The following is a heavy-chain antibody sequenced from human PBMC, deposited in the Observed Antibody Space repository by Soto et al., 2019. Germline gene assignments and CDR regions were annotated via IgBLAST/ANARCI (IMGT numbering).Heavy chain of an antibody. CDR3: AREDRTNGYNYDY. Sequence: PSETLSLTCSVSGGYISSSNYYWAWIRQPPGKGLEWIGSIYYIGNTYYNPSLKSRVTMSVDTSKNQFSLKVTSVTAADTAIYYCAREDRTNGYNYDYWGQGTLVTVSS. CDR1: GGYISSSNYY. V-gene: IGHV4-39*01. CDR2: IYYIGNT. D-gene: IGHD1-1*01. J-gene: IGHJ4*02.